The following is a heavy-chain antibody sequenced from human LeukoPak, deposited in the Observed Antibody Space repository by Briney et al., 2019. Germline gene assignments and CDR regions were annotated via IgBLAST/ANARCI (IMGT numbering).Heavy chain of an antibody. Sequence: LSGGSLRLSCAASGFTFSSYGMHWVRQAPGKGLEWVTFIRYDGSNKYYADSVKGRFTISRDNSKNTLYLQMNSLRGEDTAVYYCAKDDTGYRSSWAIDYWGQGTLVTVSS. V-gene: IGHV3-30*02. D-gene: IGHD6-13*01. CDR2: IRYDGSNK. J-gene: IGHJ4*02. CDR1: GFTFSSYG. CDR3: AKDDTGYRSSWAIDY.